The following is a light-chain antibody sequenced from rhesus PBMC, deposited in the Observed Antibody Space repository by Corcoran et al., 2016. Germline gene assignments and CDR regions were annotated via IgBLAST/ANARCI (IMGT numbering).Light chain of an antibody. J-gene: IGKJ3*01. CDR1: ENVNNY. CDR2: KAS. Sequence: DIQMTQSQSSRSAPVGDRVTITCRASENVNNYLNWYQTKPGKDPKLLIYKASTLKSGVPSRFSGSGSGTDYTFTSSSMQPEDVATYYCQHGYGTPFTFGPGTKLHIK. CDR3: QHGYGTPFT. V-gene: IGKV1-74*01.